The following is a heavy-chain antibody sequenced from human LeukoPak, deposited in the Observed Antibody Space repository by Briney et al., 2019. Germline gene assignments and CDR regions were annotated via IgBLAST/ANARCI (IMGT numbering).Heavy chain of an antibody. V-gene: IGHV3-30-3*01. J-gene: IGHJ5*02. CDR1: GFTFSSYA. Sequence: PGGSLRLSCAASGFTFSSYAMHWVRQAPGKGPEWVAVISYDGSNKYYADSVKGRFTISRDNSKNMLYLQMNSLRVEDTAVYYCARDALVAASSRFDPWGQGTLVTVSS. CDR2: ISYDGSNK. CDR3: ARDALVAASSRFDP. D-gene: IGHD2-15*01.